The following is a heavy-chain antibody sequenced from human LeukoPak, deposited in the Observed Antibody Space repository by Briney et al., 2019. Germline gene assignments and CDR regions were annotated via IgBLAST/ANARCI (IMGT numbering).Heavy chain of an antibody. CDR2: IYHSGST. CDR3: ARLYDILTGYYVFDY. CDR1: GYSISSGYY. J-gene: IGHJ4*02. Sequence: PSETLSLTCTVSGYSISSGYYWGWIRQPPGKGLEWIGSIYHSGSTYYNPSLKSRVTISVDTSKNQFSLKLSSVTAADTAVYYCARLYDILTGYYVFDYWGQGTLVTVSS. V-gene: IGHV4-38-2*02. D-gene: IGHD3-9*01.